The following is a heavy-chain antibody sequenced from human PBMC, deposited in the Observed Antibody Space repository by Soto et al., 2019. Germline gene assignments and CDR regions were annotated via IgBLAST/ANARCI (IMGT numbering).Heavy chain of an antibody. Sequence: SETLSLTCAVYGGSFSGYQWSWIRQTPGKGLEWIGEINDSGNINYNPSLKGRVTILVDTAKKQISLKLSSVTAADTAVYYCARGLILWFGELSRRGGYYYYMDVWGKGTTVTVSS. D-gene: IGHD3-10*01. V-gene: IGHV4-34*01. CDR2: INDSGNI. J-gene: IGHJ6*03. CDR3: ARGLILWFGELSRRGGYYYYMDV. CDR1: GGSFSGYQ.